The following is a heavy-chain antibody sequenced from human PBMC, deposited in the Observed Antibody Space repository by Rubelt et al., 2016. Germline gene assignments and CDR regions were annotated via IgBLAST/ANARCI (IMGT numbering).Heavy chain of an antibody. Sequence: QVQLQESGPGLVKPSENLSLTCTVSGGSITSRSYYLGWISQPPGKGLEWIGSIYYSGSNYYHPALKLRLTISVDTSKIQFSLQLGSVTAADTAVYFCARDRHNYGPVDYWGQGILVTVSS. D-gene: IGHD5-18*01. V-gene: IGHV4-39*07. J-gene: IGHJ4*02. CDR1: GGSITSRSYY. CDR2: IYYSGSN. CDR3: ARDRHNYGPVDY.